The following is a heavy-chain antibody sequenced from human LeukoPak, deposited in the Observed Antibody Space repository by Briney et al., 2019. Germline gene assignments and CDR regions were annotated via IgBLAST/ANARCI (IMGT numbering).Heavy chain of an antibody. D-gene: IGHD6-13*01. Sequence: ASVTVSFKTSVYTFTIYGISWVRQAPGQGREWMGWISAYNGNTNYAQELQGRVTMTTDTSTSTAYMELRSLRSDDTAVYYCARDSSSWPFEYFQHWGQGTLVTVSS. CDR3: ARDSSSWPFEYFQH. J-gene: IGHJ1*01. CDR1: VYTFTIYG. V-gene: IGHV1-18*01. CDR2: ISAYNGNT.